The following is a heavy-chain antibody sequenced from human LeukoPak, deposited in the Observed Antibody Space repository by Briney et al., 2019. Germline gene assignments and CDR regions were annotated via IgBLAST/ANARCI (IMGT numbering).Heavy chain of an antibody. CDR3: ARRYSGYSAHY. V-gene: IGHV4-34*01. CDR2: INHSGST. D-gene: IGHD5-12*01. Sequence: SETLSLTCAVYGGSFSGYYWSWIRQPPGKGLEWIGEINHSGSTNYNPSLKSRVTISVDTSKNQFSLKLSSVTAADTAVHYCARRYSGYSAHYWGQGTLVTVSS. J-gene: IGHJ4*02. CDR1: GGSFSGYY.